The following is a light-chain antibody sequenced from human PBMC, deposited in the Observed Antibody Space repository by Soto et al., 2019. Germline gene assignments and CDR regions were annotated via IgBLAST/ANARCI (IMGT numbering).Light chain of an antibody. CDR3: QQSYGTPIT. V-gene: IGKV1-5*01. J-gene: IGKJ5*01. CDR1: QSVNSW. Sequence: DMQMTQSPSTLSAFVRDRVTIPCRASQSVNSWLAWYQQRPGKAPKLLIYDASTLESEVPSRVSGSGSGTDVTLTITSLQPEEGATDDCQQSYGTPITFGQGTRLEIK. CDR2: DAS.